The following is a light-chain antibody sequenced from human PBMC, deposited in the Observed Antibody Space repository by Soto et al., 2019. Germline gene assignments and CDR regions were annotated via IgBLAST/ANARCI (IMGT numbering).Light chain of an antibody. Sequence: EIVWTQSPGTLSLSPGERATLSCRASQSVSSSYLAWYQQKPGQAPRLLIYGASSRATGIPDRFSGSGCGTDFSLTISRLEPEDFAVYYCQQYGSSSMYTFGQGTKLEIK. CDR3: QQYGSSSMYT. V-gene: IGKV3-20*01. J-gene: IGKJ2*01. CDR1: QSVSSSY. CDR2: GAS.